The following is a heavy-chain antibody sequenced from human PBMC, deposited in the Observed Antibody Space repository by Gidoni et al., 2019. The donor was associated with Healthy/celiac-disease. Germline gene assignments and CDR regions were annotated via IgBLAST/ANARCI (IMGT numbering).Heavy chain of an antibody. Sequence: QVQLQESGPGLVKPSQTLSLTCTVSGGSISSGYYYWSWIRQPPGKGLEWIGYIYYSGSTYYNPSLKSRVTISVDTSKNQFSLKLSSVTAADTAVYYCARAYYVWGSYRSWYYFDYWGQGTLVTVSS. CDR2: IYYSGST. D-gene: IGHD3-16*02. J-gene: IGHJ4*02. CDR1: GGSISSGYYY. V-gene: IGHV4-30-4*01. CDR3: ARAYYVWGSYRSWYYFDY.